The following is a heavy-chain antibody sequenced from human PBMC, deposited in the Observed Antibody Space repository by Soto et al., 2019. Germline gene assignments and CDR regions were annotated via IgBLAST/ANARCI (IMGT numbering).Heavy chain of an antibody. CDR2: ISAYNGNT. Sequence: ASVKVSCKASGYTFTSCDISWVRQATGQGLEWMGWISAYNGNTNYAQKLQGRVTMTTDTSTSTAYMELRSLRSDDTAVYYCARDRLAVAGDDAFDIWGQGTMVTVSS. V-gene: IGHV1-18*01. CDR3: ARDRLAVAGDDAFDI. J-gene: IGHJ3*02. D-gene: IGHD6-19*01. CDR1: GYTFTSCD.